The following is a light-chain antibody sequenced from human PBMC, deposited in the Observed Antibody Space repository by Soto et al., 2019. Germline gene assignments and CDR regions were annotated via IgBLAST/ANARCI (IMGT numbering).Light chain of an antibody. CDR2: EVT. CDR1: SSDVGSYNR. V-gene: IGLV2-18*02. CDR3: TSYTSSRTWV. Sequence: QSALTQPPSVSGSPGQSVTISCTGTSSDVGSYNRVSWYQQPPGTAPKLMIYEVTNRPSGVPNRFSASKSGNTASLTISGLQDEDEADYYCTSYTSSRTWVFGGGTQLTVL. J-gene: IGLJ3*02.